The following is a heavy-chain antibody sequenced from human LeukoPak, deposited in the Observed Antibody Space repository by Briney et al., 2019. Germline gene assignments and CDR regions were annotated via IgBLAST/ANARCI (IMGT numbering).Heavy chain of an antibody. CDR3: ARGSVVATIDPSYHSSGWFDP. J-gene: IGHJ5*02. D-gene: IGHD5-12*01. CDR2: IIPIFGTA. V-gene: IGHV1-69*13. CDR1: GGTFSSYA. Sequence: GASVKVSCKASGGTFSSYAISWVRQAPGQGLEWMGGIIPIFGTANYAQKFQGRVTITADESTSTAYMELSSLRSEDTAVYYCARGSVVATIDPSYHSSGWFDPWGQGTLVTVSS.